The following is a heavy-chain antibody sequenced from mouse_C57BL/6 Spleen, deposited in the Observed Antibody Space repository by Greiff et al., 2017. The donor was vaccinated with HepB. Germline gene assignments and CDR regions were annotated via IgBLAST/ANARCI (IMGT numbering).Heavy chain of an antibody. Sequence: DVKLQESGGGLVKPGGSLKLSCAASGFTFSDYGMHWVRQAPEKGLEWVAYISSGSSTIYYADTVKGRFTISRDNAKNTLFLQMTSLRSEDTAMYYCARSDYYGSSWFDYWGQGTTLTVSS. CDR3: ARSDYYGSSWFDY. CDR1: GFTFSDYG. V-gene: IGHV5-17*01. CDR2: ISSGSSTI. J-gene: IGHJ2*01. D-gene: IGHD1-1*01.